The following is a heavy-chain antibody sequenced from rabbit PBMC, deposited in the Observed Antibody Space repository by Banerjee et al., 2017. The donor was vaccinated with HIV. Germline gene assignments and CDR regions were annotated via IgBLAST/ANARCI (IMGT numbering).Heavy chain of an antibody. CDR2: MDSGNSGYT. V-gene: IGHV1S40*01. J-gene: IGHJ4*01. CDR1: GFSFSSSYW. CDR3: ARDLDGVIGWNFGW. Sequence: QSLEESGGDLVKPGASLTLTCTASGFSFSSSYWICWVRQAPGKGLEWIACMDSGNSGYTYYTNWAKGRFTISKTSSTTVTLQMTSLTAADTATYFCARDLDGVIGWNFGWWGPGTLVTVS. D-gene: IGHD1-1*01.